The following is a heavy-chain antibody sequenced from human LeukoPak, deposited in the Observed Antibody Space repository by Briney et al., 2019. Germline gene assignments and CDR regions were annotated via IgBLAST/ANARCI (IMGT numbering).Heavy chain of an antibody. J-gene: IGHJ4*02. CDR3: ASGYRFGN. CDR2: INPNSGAT. CDR1: DYTFTGYY. Sequence: EASVKVSCKASDYTFTGYYMHCVRQAPGQGLEWMGWINPNSGATDYAQNFQGRVTLTRDTSISTAYMELSRLRSDDTAVYYCASGYRFGNWGQGTLVTVSS. D-gene: IGHD5-18*01. V-gene: IGHV1-2*02.